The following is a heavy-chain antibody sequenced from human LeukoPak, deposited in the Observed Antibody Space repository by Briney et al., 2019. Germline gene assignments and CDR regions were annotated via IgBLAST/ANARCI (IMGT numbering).Heavy chain of an antibody. J-gene: IGHJ4*02. CDR3: ARDWGITAAIAY. CDR2: IYTSGST. V-gene: IGHV4-61*02. CDR1: GGSISSGSYY. D-gene: IGHD6-13*01. Sequence: PSETLSLTCTVSGGSISSGSYYWSWIRQPAGKGLEWIGRIYTSGSTNYNPSLKSRVTISVDTSKNQFSLKLSSVTAADTAVYYCARDWGITAAIAYWGQGTLVTVSS.